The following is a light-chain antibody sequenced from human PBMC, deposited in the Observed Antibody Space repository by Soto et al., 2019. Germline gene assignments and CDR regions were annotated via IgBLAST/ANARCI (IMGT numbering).Light chain of an antibody. CDR1: LSVSSSY. V-gene: IGKV3D-20*01. J-gene: IGKJ5*01. CDR2: DAS. CDR3: QQYGSSPV. Sequence: IAVTKSPATLSLSPGERATLSCGASLSVSSSYLAWYQQKPGLAPRLLIYDASSRATGIPDRFSGSGSGTDFTLTISRLEPEDFAVYYCQQYGSSPVFGQGTRLEIK.